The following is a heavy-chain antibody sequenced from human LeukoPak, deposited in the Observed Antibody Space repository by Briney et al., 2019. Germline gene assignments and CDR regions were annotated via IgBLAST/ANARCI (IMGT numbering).Heavy chain of an antibody. CDR2: ISGSGDNT. V-gene: IGHV3-23*01. CDR1: GFTFSNYA. J-gene: IGHJ4*02. Sequence: GGSLRLSCAASGFTFSNYAMSWVRQAPGKGLEWVSAISGSGDNTYYADSVKSRFTISRDNSKNTLYLQMNSLRAEDTAVYYCAKGGSSSWDYFDYWGPGTLVTVSS. D-gene: IGHD6-13*01. CDR3: AKGGSSSWDYFDY.